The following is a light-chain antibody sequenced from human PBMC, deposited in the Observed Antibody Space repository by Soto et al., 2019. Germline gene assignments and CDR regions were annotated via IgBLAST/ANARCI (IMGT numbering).Light chain of an antibody. CDR3: QQYGSSPPTT. CDR2: GAS. J-gene: IGKJ4*01. Sequence: EIVLTQSPGTLSLSPGERATLSCRASQSVSISYLAWYQQKSGQAPRLLIYGASTRATGIPDRFSGSGSGTDFTLTISRLEPEDFAVYYCQQYGSSPPTTFGGGTKVEIK. CDR1: QSVSISY. V-gene: IGKV3-20*01.